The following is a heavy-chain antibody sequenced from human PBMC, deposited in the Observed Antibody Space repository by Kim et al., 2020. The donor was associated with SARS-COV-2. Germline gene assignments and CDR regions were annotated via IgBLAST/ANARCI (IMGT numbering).Heavy chain of an antibody. V-gene: IGHV4-31*03. CDR3: ARWVLMEAPGRAFDI. Sequence: SETLSLTCTVSGGSISSGGYYWSWIRQHPGKGLEWIGYIYYSGSTYYNPSLKSRVTISVDTSKNQFSLKLSSVTAADTAVYYCARWVLMEAPGRAFDIWGQGTMVTVSS. CDR1: GGSISSGGYY. D-gene: IGHD2-8*01. CDR2: IYYSGST. J-gene: IGHJ3*02.